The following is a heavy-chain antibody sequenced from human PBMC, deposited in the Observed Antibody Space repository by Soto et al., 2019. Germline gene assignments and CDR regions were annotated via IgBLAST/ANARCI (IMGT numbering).Heavy chain of an antibody. CDR1: GFTFRDYG. CDR3: AKVGGSDSWCVSQGQYYFDY. CDR2: ISYDGLNK. Sequence: QVHLMESGGGVVQPGRSLRLSCAASGFTFRDYGMNWVRQAPGRGLELVAVISYDGLNKFYSDSVKGRFAISRDNSKNTVYLQMNSLRTEDTAVYYCAKVGGSDSWCVSQGQYYFDYWGQGTLVTVSP. D-gene: IGHD3-3*01. J-gene: IGHJ4*02. V-gene: IGHV3-30*18.